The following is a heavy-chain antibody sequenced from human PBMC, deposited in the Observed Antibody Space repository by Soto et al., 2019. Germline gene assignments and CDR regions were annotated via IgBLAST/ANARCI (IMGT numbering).Heavy chain of an antibody. V-gene: IGHV1-69*13. D-gene: IGHD3-22*01. CDR3: ARDRGPSSGYYPYWFDP. CDR2: IIPIFGTA. CDR1: GYTFTSYG. J-gene: IGHJ5*02. Sequence: SGKVSCKASGYTFTSYGITWVRQAPGQGLEWMGEIIPIFGTANYAQKFQGRVTITADESTSTAYMELSSLRSEDTAVYYCARDRGPSSGYYPYWFDPWGQGTLVTVSS.